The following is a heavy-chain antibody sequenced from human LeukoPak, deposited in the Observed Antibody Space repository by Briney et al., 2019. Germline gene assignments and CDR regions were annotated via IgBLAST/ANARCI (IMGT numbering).Heavy chain of an antibody. CDR2: IKQDGSGK. Sequence: GGSLRLSCAASGFSFSNYWLSWVRQVPGQGLEWVANIKQDGSGKYYVDSVKGRFTISRDNAKNSLYLQMNSLRIEDTAIYFCMRGTAGDGSGSYGSAYWGQGTLATVSS. CDR3: MRGTAGDGSGSYGSAY. CDR1: GFSFSNYW. V-gene: IGHV3-7*01. D-gene: IGHD3-10*01. J-gene: IGHJ4*02.